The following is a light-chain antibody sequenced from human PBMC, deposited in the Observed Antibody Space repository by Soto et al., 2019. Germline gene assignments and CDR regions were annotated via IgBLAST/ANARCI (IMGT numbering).Light chain of an antibody. J-gene: IGKJ5*01. Sequence: DIQMTQSPSSLSASVGARVTITCRASQSISSYLNWYQQKPGKAPKLLIYAASSLQSGGPSRFSGSGSGTDFTLTISRLQPEDFATYFCQQSYSTPPTFCQGTRLQIK. CDR1: QSISSY. CDR3: QQSYSTPPT. V-gene: IGKV1-39*01. CDR2: AAS.